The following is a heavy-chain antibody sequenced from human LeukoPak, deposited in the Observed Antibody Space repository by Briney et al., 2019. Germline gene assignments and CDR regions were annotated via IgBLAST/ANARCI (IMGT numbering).Heavy chain of an antibody. CDR1: GFIFSSYY. J-gene: IGHJ4*02. CDR3: AKGGYSGYDSGFDY. V-gene: IGHV3-7*03. Sequence: GGSLRLSCTASGFIFSSYYLTWVRQAPGKELEWVANIKQDGSEKMYVDSVKGRFTLSRDNAKNSLYLQMNSLRAEDMALYYCAKGGYSGYDSGFDYWGQGTLVTVSS. D-gene: IGHD5-12*01. CDR2: IKQDGSEK.